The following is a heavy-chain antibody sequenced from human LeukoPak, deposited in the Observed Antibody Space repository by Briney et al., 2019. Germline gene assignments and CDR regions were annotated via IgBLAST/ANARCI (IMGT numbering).Heavy chain of an antibody. D-gene: IGHD3-10*01. CDR2: INAGNGNT. CDR1: GYTFTSYA. J-gene: IGHJ5*02. Sequence: GASVKVSCKASGYTFTSYAMHWVRQAPGQRLEWMGWINAGNGNTKYSQKFQGRVTITKDTSANTVYMELSSLRSEDTAVYYCARDWAPGSSPLDPWGQGTLVTVSS. V-gene: IGHV1-3*01. CDR3: ARDWAPGSSPLDP.